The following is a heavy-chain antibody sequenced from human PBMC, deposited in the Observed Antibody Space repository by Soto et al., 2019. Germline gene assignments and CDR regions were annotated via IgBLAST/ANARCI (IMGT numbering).Heavy chain of an antibody. CDR2: ISYDGSNK. CDR1: GFTFSSYA. J-gene: IGHJ4*02. V-gene: IGHV3-30-3*01. Sequence: GGSLRLSCAASGFTFSSYAMHWVRQAPGKGLEWVAVISYDGSNKYYADSVKGRFTISRDNSKNTLYLQMNSLRAEDTAVYYCARDKDYYDSSGYYGYWGQGXLVTVYS. D-gene: IGHD3-22*01. CDR3: ARDKDYYDSSGYYGY.